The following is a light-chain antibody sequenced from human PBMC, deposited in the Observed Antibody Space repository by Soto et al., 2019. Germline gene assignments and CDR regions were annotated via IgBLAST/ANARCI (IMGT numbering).Light chain of an antibody. CDR1: QSVTSRY. J-gene: IGKJ1*01. CDR3: QQYNAWPRP. CDR2: GAS. Sequence: EIVLTQSPGTLSLSPGERATLSCKASQSVTSRYLAWYQQKPGQAPRLLIYGASTRATGIPARFSGSGSETEFTLTISSLQSGDFAVYYWQQYNAWPRPFGQGTRVEIK. V-gene: IGKV3-15*01.